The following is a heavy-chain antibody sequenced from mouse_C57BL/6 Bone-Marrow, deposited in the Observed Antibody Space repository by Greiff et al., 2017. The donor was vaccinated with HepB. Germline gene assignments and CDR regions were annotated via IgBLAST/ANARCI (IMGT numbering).Heavy chain of an antibody. V-gene: IGHV5-12*01. CDR3: AREGFLYAMDY. Sequence: EVMLVESGGGLVQPGGSLKLSCAASGFTFSDYYLYWVRQTPEKRLEWVAYISNGGGSTYYPDTVKGRFTISRDNAKNTLYLQMSRLKSEDTAMYYCAREGFLYAMDYWGQGTSVTVSS. CDR2: ISNGGGST. CDR1: GFTFSDYY. J-gene: IGHJ4*01.